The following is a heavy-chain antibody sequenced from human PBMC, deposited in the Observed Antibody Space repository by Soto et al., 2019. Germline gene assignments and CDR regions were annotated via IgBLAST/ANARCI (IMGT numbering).Heavy chain of an antibody. CDR1: GGSISSGGYY. Sequence: QVQLQESGPGLVKPSQTLSLTCTVSGGSISSGGYYWSWIRQHPGKGLEWIGYIYYSGSTYYNPSLKSRVTISLDTSKNQASLKPSSVTAADTAVYYWARTSYDSSGTAADPWAQGTLLTVSS. J-gene: IGHJ5*02. V-gene: IGHV4-31*03. D-gene: IGHD3-22*01. CDR2: IYYSGST. CDR3: ARTSYDSSGTAADP.